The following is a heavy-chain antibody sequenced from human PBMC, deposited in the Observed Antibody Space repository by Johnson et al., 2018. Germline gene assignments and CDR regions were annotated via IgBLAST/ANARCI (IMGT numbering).Heavy chain of an antibody. CDR2: ISGSGGST. CDR3: AKGGSIAARPTEYYYYYMDV. V-gene: IGHV3-23*04. J-gene: IGHJ6*03. CDR1: GFTFSSYA. D-gene: IGHD6-6*01. Sequence: QLVESGGGLVEPGGSLRLSCSASGFTFSSYAMSWVRQAPGQGLEWVSAISGSGGSTYYADSVKGRFTIPRDNSKNTMYLQMNSLRAEDTAVYYCAKGGSIAARPTEYYYYYMDVWGKGTTVTVSS.